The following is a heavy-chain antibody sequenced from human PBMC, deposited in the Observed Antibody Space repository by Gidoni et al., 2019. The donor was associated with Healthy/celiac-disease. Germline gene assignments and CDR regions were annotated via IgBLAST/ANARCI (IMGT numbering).Heavy chain of an antibody. V-gene: IGHV3-23*01. J-gene: IGHJ4*02. D-gene: IGHD1-26*01. CDR1: GFTFSSYA. CDR2: IRGRGGST. Sequence: EVQLLESGGGLVQPGGSLRLSCAASGFTFSSYAMRWVRQAPGKGLEWVSAIRGRGGSTYYADSVKGRFTISRDNSKNTLYLQMNSLRAEDTAVYYCAKDAGSYYPTFDYWGQGTLVTVSS. CDR3: AKDAGSYYPTFDY.